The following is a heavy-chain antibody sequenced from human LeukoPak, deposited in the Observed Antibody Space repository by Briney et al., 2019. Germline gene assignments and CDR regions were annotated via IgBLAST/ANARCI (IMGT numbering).Heavy chain of an antibody. V-gene: IGHV4-30-2*01. CDR1: GGSISSGGYS. Sequence: SETLSLTCAVSGGSISSGGYSWTWIRQPPGKGLECIGYIYPSGSTYYNPSLKSRDTISVDRSKNQLSLRLSSVTAADTAVYYCARSDYGGKLDYWGQGILVTVSS. J-gene: IGHJ4*02. CDR2: IYPSGST. D-gene: IGHD4-23*01. CDR3: ARSDYGGKLDY.